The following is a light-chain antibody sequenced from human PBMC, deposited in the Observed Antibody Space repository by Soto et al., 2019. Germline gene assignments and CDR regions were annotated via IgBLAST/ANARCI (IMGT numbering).Light chain of an antibody. V-gene: IGKV1-5*03. CDR1: QTISSW. CDR2: KAS. Sequence: DIQMTQSPSNLSGSVGDSVTITCRASQTISSWLAWYQQKPGKAPKLLIYKASTLKSGVPSRFSGSGSGTEFILTISSLQPEDFATYYCQQYNSYRTFGQGTKVDIK. CDR3: QQYNSYRT. J-gene: IGKJ1*01.